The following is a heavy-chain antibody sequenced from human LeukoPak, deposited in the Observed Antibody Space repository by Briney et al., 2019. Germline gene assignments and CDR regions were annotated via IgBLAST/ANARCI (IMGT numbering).Heavy chain of an antibody. CDR2: SHTGGSI. CDR1: GVSISVFY. Sequence: SSETLSLTCTVSGVSISVFYWNWIRQPPRKGLEWVGYSHTGGSISSNPSLNSRVAFSMDTSKNQVSLRLNSVTATDTAVYYCARRRGGFGEGEFDYWGQGIPVTVST. D-gene: IGHD3-10*01. V-gene: IGHV4-4*08. CDR3: ARRRGGFGEGEFDY. J-gene: IGHJ4*02.